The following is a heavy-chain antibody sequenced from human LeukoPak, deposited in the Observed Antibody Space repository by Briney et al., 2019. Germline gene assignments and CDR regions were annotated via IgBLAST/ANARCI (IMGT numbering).Heavy chain of an antibody. CDR2: TNPNSGGT. D-gene: IGHD6-13*01. V-gene: IGHV1-2*02. CDR1: GYTFTGYY. J-gene: IGHJ3*02. Sequence: ASVKVSCKASGYTFTGYYMHWVRQAPGQGLEWMGWTNPNSGGTNYAQKFQGRVTMTRDTSISTAYMELSRLRSDDTAVYYCARDVSSSWYEGAFDIWGQGTMVTVSS. CDR3: ARDVSSSWYEGAFDI.